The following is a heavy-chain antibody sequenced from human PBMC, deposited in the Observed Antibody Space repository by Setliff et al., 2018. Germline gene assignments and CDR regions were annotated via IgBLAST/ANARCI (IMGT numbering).Heavy chain of an antibody. CDR2: ISDSGTP. Sequence: SETLSLTCTVSDDSFTSSRYYWGWIRQAPGSGLEWIGSISDSGTPYYNASVESRVTICIDTSRNQFSLELRSVTVADTATYYCVRPGGTTVVARHFDYWGSGILVTVSS. CDR3: VRPGGTTVVARHFDY. D-gene: IGHD2-15*01. CDR1: DDSFTSSRYY. V-gene: IGHV4-39*01. J-gene: IGHJ4*01.